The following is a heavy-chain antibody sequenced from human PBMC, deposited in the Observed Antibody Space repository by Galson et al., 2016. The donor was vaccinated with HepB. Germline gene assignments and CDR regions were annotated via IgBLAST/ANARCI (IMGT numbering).Heavy chain of an antibody. J-gene: IGHJ4*02. CDR2: FLPLFGTS. V-gene: IGHV1-69*13. CDR1: GDTFRGYA. Sequence: SVKVSCKASGDTFRGYAISWVRQAPGQGLEWMGGFLPLFGTSQYAQKFQGRVTITADESRNTAYVELSGLRSEDTAIYFCARAGVPAAVPVYFDYWGQGTLVTVSS. D-gene: IGHD2-2*02. CDR3: ARAGVPAAVPVYFDY.